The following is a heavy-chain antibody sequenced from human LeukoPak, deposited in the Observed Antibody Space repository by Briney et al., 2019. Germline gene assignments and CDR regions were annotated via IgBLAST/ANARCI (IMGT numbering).Heavy chain of an antibody. Sequence: GGSLRLSCAASGFTFSSYSMNWVRQAPGKGLEWVSSISSSSSYIYYADSVMGRFTISRDNAKNSLYLQMNSLRAEDTAVYYCARLIRGVAAPINWFDPWGQGTLVTVSS. CDR3: ARLIRGVAAPINWFDP. J-gene: IGHJ5*02. V-gene: IGHV3-21*01. CDR1: GFTFSSYS. D-gene: IGHD6-25*01. CDR2: ISSSSSYI.